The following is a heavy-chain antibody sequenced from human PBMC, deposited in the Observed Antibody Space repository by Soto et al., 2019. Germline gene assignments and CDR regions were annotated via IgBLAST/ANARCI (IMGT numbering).Heavy chain of an antibody. J-gene: IGHJ5*02. CDR2: IYSGGIT. CDR3: ARDHSSGWFDP. Sequence: EVQLVESGGGLVQSGGSLRLSCAASGFTVSSNYMSWVRQAPGKGLEWVSLIYSGGITYYADSVKGRFTISRHNSRNTLYLQISSLGAEDTAVYYCARDHSSGWFDPWGQGTLVTVSS. CDR1: GFTVSSNY. V-gene: IGHV3-53*04. D-gene: IGHD2-15*01.